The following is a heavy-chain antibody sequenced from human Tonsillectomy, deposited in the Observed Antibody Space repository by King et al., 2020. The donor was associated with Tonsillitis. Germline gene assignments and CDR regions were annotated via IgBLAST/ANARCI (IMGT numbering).Heavy chain of an antibody. J-gene: IGHJ6*04. Sequence: QLQESGAGLVKPSQTLSLTCTVSGGSISSGNYYWSWIRQPAGKGLEWIGRIYSSGSTNYNPSLKSRVTMSLDPSTNQFSLRLSSVTAADTAVYYCARDQYYDFWSGYPSMDVWGKGTTVTVSS. CDR1: GGSISSGNYY. D-gene: IGHD3-3*01. CDR2: IYSSGST. CDR3: ARDQYYDFWSGYPSMDV. V-gene: IGHV4-61*02.